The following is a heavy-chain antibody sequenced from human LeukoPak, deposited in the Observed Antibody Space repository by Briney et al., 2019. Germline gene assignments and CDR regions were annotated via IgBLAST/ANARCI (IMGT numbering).Heavy chain of an antibody. J-gene: IGHJ4*02. D-gene: IGHD1-1*01. Sequence: GGSLRLSCAASGFSFSSYWMSWMRQAPGKGLEWVANIKYDGNEEYYVDSVNGRFTISRDNAKNSLYLQLNSLRVEDTAVYYCKSGCSAPGSFDYGGQRTLVTVSP. CDR2: IKYDGNEE. CDR3: KSGCSAPGSFDY. CDR1: GFSFSSYW. V-gene: IGHV3-7*01.